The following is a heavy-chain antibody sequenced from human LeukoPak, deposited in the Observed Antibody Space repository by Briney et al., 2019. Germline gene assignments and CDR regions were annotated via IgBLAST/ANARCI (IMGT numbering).Heavy chain of an antibody. Sequence: PGGSLRLSCAASGFTFSTYNMNWVRQAPGKGLEWVSSISGSSSYIYYADSVKGRFTISRDNSKNTLYLQMNSLRAEDTAVYYCAKDLHSSSHFDHWGQGTLVTVSS. CDR1: GFTFSTYN. V-gene: IGHV3-21*01. D-gene: IGHD6-13*01. CDR2: ISGSSSYI. J-gene: IGHJ4*02. CDR3: AKDLHSSSHFDH.